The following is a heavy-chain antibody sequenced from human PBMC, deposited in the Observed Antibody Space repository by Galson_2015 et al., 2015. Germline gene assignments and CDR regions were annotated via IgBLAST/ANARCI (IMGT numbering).Heavy chain of an antibody. Sequence: SLRLSCAASGFTFSSYAMHWVRQAPGKGLEWVAVISYDGSNKYYADSVKGRFTISRDNSKNTLYLQMNSLRAEDTAVYYCARDRVKWLRLLGLDYWGQGTLVTVSS. CDR2: ISYDGSNK. CDR1: GFTFSSYA. D-gene: IGHD5-12*01. V-gene: IGHV3-30-3*01. J-gene: IGHJ4*02. CDR3: ARDRVKWLRLLGLDY.